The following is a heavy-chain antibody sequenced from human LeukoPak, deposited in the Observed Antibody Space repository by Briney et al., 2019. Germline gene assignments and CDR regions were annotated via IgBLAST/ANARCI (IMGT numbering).Heavy chain of an antibody. D-gene: IGHD5-12*01. CDR1: KFTFSNYW. CDR2: INQDGSEK. J-gene: IGHJ5*02. V-gene: IGHV3-7*01. Sequence: GGSLRLSCAASKFTFSNYWMTWVRQAPGKGLEWVANINQDGSEKYYVDSVKGRFTISRGNDKNSLYLQMNSLGAEDTAVYYCVRDLGTTGYDLLDPWGQGTLVTVSS. CDR3: VRDLGTTGYDLLDP.